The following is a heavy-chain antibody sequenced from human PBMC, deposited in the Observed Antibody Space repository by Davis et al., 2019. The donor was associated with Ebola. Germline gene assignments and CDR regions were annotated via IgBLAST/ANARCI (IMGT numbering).Heavy chain of an antibody. J-gene: IGHJ4*02. Sequence: AASVKVSCKASGYTFTSYYMHWVRQAPGQGLEWMGIINPSGGSTSYAQKFQGRVTMTRDTSTSTVYMELSSLRVEDTAIYYCARDAFSLSRYDTEDHWGQGTLVTVSS. CDR2: INPSGGST. CDR3: ARDAFSLSRYDTEDH. CDR1: GYTFTSYY. V-gene: IGHV1-46*01. D-gene: IGHD3-9*01.